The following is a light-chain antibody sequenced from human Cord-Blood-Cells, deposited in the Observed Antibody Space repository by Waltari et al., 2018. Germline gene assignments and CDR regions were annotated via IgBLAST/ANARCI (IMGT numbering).Light chain of an antibody. CDR2: GNS. CDR1: SSNIGAGYA. V-gene: IGLV1-40*01. Sequence: QSVLTQPPSVSGAPGQRVTISGTGSSSNIGAGYAVHWYQQLPGTAPKLLIYGNSNRPSGVPDRFSGSKSGTSASLAITGLQAEDEADYYCQSYDSSLSGVVFGGGTKLTVL. CDR3: QSYDSSLSGVV. J-gene: IGLJ2*01.